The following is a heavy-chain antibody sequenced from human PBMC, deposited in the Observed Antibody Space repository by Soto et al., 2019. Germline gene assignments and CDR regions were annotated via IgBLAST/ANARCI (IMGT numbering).Heavy chain of an antibody. CDR1: GGYSGSDYG. CDR2: IVHSGST. V-gene: IGHV4-4*02. D-gene: IGHD3-22*01. J-gene: IGHJ4*02. CDR3: AREYYYDNSGYFDY. Sequence: PSETLSLTWAVSGGYSGSDYGRGWVSQPPGKGLEWIGEIVHSGSTNYNRSLKSRVTISIDKSKKLFSLKLSSVTATDTAVYYCAREYYYDNSGYFDYWGQGTLVTVSS.